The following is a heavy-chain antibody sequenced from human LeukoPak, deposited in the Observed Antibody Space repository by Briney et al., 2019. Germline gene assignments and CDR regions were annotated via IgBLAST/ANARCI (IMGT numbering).Heavy chain of an antibody. Sequence: GESLQISCKGSGYSFTSYWIGWVRQLPGKGLEWMGIIYPGDSDTRYSPSFQGQVTISADKSISTAYLQWSSLKASDTAMYYCARSITIFGVVIPPDYWGQGTLVTVSS. V-gene: IGHV5-51*01. CDR3: ARSITIFGVVIPPDY. CDR2: IYPGDSDT. D-gene: IGHD3-3*01. J-gene: IGHJ4*02. CDR1: GYSFTSYW.